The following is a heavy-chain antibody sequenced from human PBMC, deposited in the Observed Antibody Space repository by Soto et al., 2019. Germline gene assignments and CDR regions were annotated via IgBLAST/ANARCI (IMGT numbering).Heavy chain of an antibody. V-gene: IGHV4-34*01. CDR2: ISHSGNT. CDR1: GGSSSENY. D-gene: IGHD2-2*01. J-gene: IGHJ5*02. CDR3: ATHCRSTSCYLTFEP. Sequence: QVQVQQSGAGLLKPSETLSLTCAVPGGSSSENYWSWIRQPPGKGLEWIGEISHSGNTKYSPSLKRRVTISIDTSKNQISLKLSAVTAADTAVYYCATHCRSTSCYLTFEPRGPGTLVTVSS.